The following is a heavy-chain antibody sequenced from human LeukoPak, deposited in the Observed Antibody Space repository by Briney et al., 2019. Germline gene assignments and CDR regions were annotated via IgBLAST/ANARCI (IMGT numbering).Heavy chain of an antibody. J-gene: IGHJ4*02. V-gene: IGHV1-46*01. Sequence: ASVKVSCKASEFTFSNYYMHWVRQAPGQGLEWMGIINPSGGSTSYAQKFQGRVTMTRDTSTSTVYMELSSLRSEDTAVYYCARMQDKVEYWGQGTLVTVSS. CDR2: INPSGGST. CDR1: EFTFSNYY. CDR3: ARMQDKVEY. D-gene: IGHD5-12*01.